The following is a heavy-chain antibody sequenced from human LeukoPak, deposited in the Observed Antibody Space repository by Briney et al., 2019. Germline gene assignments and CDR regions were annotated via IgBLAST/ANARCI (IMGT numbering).Heavy chain of an antibody. D-gene: IGHD3-3*01. CDR3: AKEDYDLSYFDF. V-gene: IGHV3-21*01. CDR2: ISSSGSYI. J-gene: IGHJ4*02. Sequence: GGSLRLSCAASGFTFSSYSMNWVRQAPGKGLEWVSSISSSGSYIYYADSVKGRFTISRDNAKNSLYLQMNSLRAEDTAVYYCAKEDYDLSYFDFWGQGTLVTVSS. CDR1: GFTFSSYS.